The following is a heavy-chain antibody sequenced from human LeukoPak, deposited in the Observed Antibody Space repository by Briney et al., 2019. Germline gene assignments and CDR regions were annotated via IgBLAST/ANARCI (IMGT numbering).Heavy chain of an antibody. V-gene: IGHV3-23*01. CDR1: GFSFSSYV. CDR3: AKGIELWLTYFDH. D-gene: IGHD5-18*01. CDR2: ISGNGGST. Sequence: TGGSLRLSCVASGFSFSSYVTHWVRQAPGTRLEWVSAISGNGGSTYYADSVKGRFTISRDNSKNTLSLQMNSLRAEDTAVYYCAKGIELWLTYFDHWGQGTLVTASS. J-gene: IGHJ4*02.